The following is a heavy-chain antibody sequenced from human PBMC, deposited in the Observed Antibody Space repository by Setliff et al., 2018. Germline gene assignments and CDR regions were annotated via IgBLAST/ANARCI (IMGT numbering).Heavy chain of an antibody. D-gene: IGHD6-19*01. CDR1: GYTFTSYG. V-gene: IGHV1-18*01. CDR2: ISAHNGYI. CDR3: ARDFLGQWGGKGGLDY. Sequence: GASVKVSCKASGYTFTSYGVSWVRQAPGQGLEWMGWISAHNGYIVYAQKLQGRVTMTRDTSTSTVYVELSSLRSEDTAVYYCARDFLGQWGGKGGLDYWGQGTLVTVSS. J-gene: IGHJ4*02.